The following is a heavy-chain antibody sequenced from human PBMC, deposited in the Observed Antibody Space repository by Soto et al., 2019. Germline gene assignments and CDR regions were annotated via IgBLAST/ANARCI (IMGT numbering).Heavy chain of an antibody. CDR1: GYTFTSYD. D-gene: IGHD4-17*01. CDR2: MNPNSGNT. CDR3: ARGSGDYPRTYYYYYMDV. Sequence: ASVKVSCKASGYTFTSYDINWVRQATGQGLEWMGWMNPNSGNTGYAQKFQGRVTMTRNTSISTAYMELSSLRSEDTAVYYCARGSGDYPRTYYYYYMDVWGKGTTVTVSS. J-gene: IGHJ6*03. V-gene: IGHV1-8*01.